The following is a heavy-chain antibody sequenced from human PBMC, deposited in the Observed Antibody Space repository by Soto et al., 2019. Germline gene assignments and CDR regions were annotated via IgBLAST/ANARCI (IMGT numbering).Heavy chain of an antibody. Sequence: HPGGSLRLSCAASEFAFNYYSMNWVRQAPGKGLEWVSYISSSSSTRNYADSVKGRFTISRDNAKNSLYLQMNSLRDEDTAVYYCARVRREYYYYYYGMDVWGQGTTVTVSS. CDR2: ISSSSSTR. CDR3: ARVRREYYYYYYGMDV. V-gene: IGHV3-48*02. CDR1: EFAFNYYS. J-gene: IGHJ6*02.